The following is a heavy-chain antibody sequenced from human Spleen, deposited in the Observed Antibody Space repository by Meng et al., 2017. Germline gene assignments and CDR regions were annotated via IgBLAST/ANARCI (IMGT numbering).Heavy chain of an antibody. CDR1: GFSFTDHW. Sequence: VQLVESGGGLGPPGGSLRLSCTGSGFSFTDHWMHWVRQGPGKGPVWVSRINPDGSDPTYADSVKGRFTISRDNAKNTVYLQMDSLRAEDSAVYYCARGSLPEDWGQGTLVTVSS. CDR3: ARGSLPED. CDR2: INPDGSDP. V-gene: IGHV3-74*03. J-gene: IGHJ4*02. D-gene: IGHD1-14*01.